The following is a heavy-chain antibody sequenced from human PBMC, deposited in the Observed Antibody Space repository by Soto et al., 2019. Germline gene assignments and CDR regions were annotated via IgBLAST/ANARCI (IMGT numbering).Heavy chain of an antibody. D-gene: IGHD2-15*01. CDR1: GGSISNYY. V-gene: IGHV4-59*01. CDR3: ARGPGGPDGPGDY. CDR2: IYYSGST. J-gene: IGHJ4*02. Sequence: ASETLSLTCIVSGGSISNYYWSWIRQPPGKGLEWIGYIYYSGSTNYNPSLQSRVTISVDTSKNQFSLKLSSVTAADTAVYYCARGPGGPDGPGDYWGQGALVTVSS.